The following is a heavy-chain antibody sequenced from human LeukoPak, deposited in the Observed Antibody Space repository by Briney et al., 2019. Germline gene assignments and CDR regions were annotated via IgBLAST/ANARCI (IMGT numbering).Heavy chain of an antibody. CDR3: ARVSGTLDAFDI. J-gene: IGHJ3*02. CDR2: TYNSGST. D-gene: IGHD1-1*01. V-gene: IGHV4-59*08. Sequence: SETLSLTCTVSGDSISSLYWSWIRQPPGKRLEWIGSTYNSGSTNYNPSLKSRVIISVDTSKNQLSLKLNSMTAADTAVYYCARVSGTLDAFDIWGQGTMVTVSS. CDR1: GDSISSLY.